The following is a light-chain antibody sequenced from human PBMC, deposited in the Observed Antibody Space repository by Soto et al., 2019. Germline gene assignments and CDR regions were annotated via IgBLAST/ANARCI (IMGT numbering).Light chain of an antibody. CDR2: DVS. CDR3: SSFTSSSTFV. V-gene: IGLV2-14*03. CDR1: SSDVGRYNY. J-gene: IGLJ1*01. Sequence: QSVLAQPASVSGSRGQSITISCTGTSSDVGRYNYVSWFQQHPGKVPKLIIYDVSNWPSGVSDRFSGSKSGNTASLTISGLQPEDEADYYCSSFTSSSTFVFGTGTKVTAL.